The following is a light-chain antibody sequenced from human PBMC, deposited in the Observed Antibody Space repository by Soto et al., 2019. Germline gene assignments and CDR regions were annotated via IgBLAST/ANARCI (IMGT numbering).Light chain of an antibody. CDR1: SSDVGGYNY. Sequence: QSALTQPASVSGSPGQSITISCTGTSSDVGGYNYDSWYQHHPGKAPKLIIYEVSNRLSGVSNRFSGSKSCNTASLTISGLQAEDEADSYCNPYTSTLTRVFGTGTNLTVL. CDR2: EVS. V-gene: IGLV2-14*01. CDR3: NPYTSTLTRV. J-gene: IGLJ1*01.